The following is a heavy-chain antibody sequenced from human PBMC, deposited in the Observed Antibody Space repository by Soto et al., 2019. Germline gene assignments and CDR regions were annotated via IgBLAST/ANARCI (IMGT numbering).Heavy chain of an antibody. CDR3: ATSLWFGTQVEL. CDR2: ISRSGTT. Sequence: QVQLQQWGAGLLKPSETLSLSCAVYGGYFNDNYYTWFRQPPGKGLEWIGEISRSGTTKYIPSLKSRASSSFDTSKTQVYLKVTSVTAADTAVYYCATSLWFGTQVELWGQGALVTVSS. V-gene: IGHV4-34*01. D-gene: IGHD3-10*01. J-gene: IGHJ5*02. CDR1: GGYFNDNY.